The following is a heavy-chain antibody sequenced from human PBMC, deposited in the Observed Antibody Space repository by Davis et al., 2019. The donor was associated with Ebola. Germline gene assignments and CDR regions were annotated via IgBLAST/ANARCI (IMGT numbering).Heavy chain of an antibody. CDR2: IGPSGNSF. CDR3: AKDSHDYSNYGYFDY. CDR1: GFTFSDYY. V-gene: IGHV3-11*01. J-gene: IGHJ4*02. Sequence: PGGSLRLSCEVSGFTFSDYYMSWIRQAPGKGLEWIAYIGPSGNSFYCADSVKGRFTISRDTSRNTLYLQMNSLRAEDTAVYFCAKDSHDYSNYGYFDYWGQGTRVTVSS. D-gene: IGHD4-11*01.